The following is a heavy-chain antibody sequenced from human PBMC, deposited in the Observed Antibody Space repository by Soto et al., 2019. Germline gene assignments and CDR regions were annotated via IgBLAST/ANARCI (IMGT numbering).Heavy chain of an antibody. V-gene: IGHV3-30*03. CDR3: SIVRVADSALDH. Sequence: LRLSCVGSGFIFSNNGMHWVRQTPGKGLEWVAFLSYDGSETFYADSVKGRFTVSRDNSKNTLFLHMRNLRRDDTAVYYCSIVRVADSALDHWGQGTLVTVSS. CDR2: LSYDGSET. CDR1: GFIFSNNG. D-gene: IGHD3-10*02. J-gene: IGHJ4*02.